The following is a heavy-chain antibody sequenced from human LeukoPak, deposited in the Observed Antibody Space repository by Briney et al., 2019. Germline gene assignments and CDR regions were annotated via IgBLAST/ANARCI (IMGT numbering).Heavy chain of an antibody. CDR1: GYTFTSYD. Sequence: ASVKVSCKASGYTFTSYDINWVRQATGQGLEWMGWMNPNSGNTGYAQKFQGRVTMTRNTSISTAYMELSSLRSEDTAVYYCARGAGYYYDSSGYYYAMDYYYMDVWGKGTTVTVSS. V-gene: IGHV1-8*01. CDR2: MNPNSGNT. D-gene: IGHD3-22*01. J-gene: IGHJ6*03. CDR3: ARGAGYYYDSSGYYYAMDYYYMDV.